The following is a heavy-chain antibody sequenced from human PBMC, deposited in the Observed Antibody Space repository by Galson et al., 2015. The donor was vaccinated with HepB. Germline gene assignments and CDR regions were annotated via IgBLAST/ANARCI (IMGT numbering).Heavy chain of an antibody. CDR1: GGTFTSYD. Sequence: SVKVSCKASGGTFTSYDINWVRQATGQGLEWMGWMNPNSGNTGYAQKFQGRVTMTRNTSISTAYMELSSLRSEDTAVYYCARESREYDFWSGYYTVDYFDYWGQGTLVTVSS. J-gene: IGHJ4*02. CDR2: MNPNSGNT. V-gene: IGHV1-8*01. CDR3: ARESREYDFWSGYYTVDYFDY. D-gene: IGHD3-3*01.